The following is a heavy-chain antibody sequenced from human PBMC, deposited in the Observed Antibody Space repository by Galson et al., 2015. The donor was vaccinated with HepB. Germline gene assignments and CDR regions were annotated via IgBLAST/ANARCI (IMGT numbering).Heavy chain of an antibody. CDR3: ARQAEAGIAAAIDY. D-gene: IGHD6-13*01. J-gene: IGHJ4*02. CDR2: IYPGDSDI. V-gene: IGHV5-51*01. CDR1: GYSFTNYW. Sequence: QSGAEVKKPGESLKISCKGSGYSFTNYWIGWVRQMPGKGLEWMGIIYPGDSDIRYSPSFQGHITISVDNSINTAYLQWNSLEASDTAMYYCARQAEAGIAAAIDYWGQGTLVTVSS.